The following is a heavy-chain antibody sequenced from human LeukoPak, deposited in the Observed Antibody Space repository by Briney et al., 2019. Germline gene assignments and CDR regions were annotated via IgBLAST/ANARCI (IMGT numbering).Heavy chain of an antibody. CDR1: GFTVSSNY. D-gene: IGHD2-2*03. CDR3: AKDNLDIVVVPAAPQSDAFDI. V-gene: IGHV3-7*03. CDR2: IKQDGDET. Sequence: GGSLRLSCAASGFTVSSNYMSWVRQAPGKGPEWVANIKQDGDETYYLDSVKGRFTVSRDNAKNSLYLQMNSLRAEDTAVYYCAKDNLDIVVVPAAPQSDAFDIWGQGTMVTVSS. J-gene: IGHJ3*02.